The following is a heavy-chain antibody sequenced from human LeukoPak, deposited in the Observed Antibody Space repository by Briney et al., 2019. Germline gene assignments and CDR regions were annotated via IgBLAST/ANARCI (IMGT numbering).Heavy chain of an antibody. CDR1: GFTVSSNY. CDR2: IKEDGSEK. J-gene: IGHJ4*02. Sequence: PGGSLRLSCAASGFTVSSNYMSWVRQGPGKGLEWVANIKEDGSEKYYVDSVKGRFTISRDNAKKSLYLQMNSLRAEDTAVYYCARDFAGLHYWGQGTLVTVSS. CDR3: ARDFAGLHY. V-gene: IGHV3-7*01.